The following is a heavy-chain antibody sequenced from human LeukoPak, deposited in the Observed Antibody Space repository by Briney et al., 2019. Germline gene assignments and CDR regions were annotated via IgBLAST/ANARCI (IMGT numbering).Heavy chain of an antibody. J-gene: IGHJ6*03. CDR2: MNPNSGNT. CDR3: ARGLRVYSSSWYEDYYYMDV. CDR1: GYTFTSYD. V-gene: IGHV1-8*01. Sequence: GASVKVSCKASGYTFTSYDINWVRQATGQGLEWMGWMNPNSGNTGYAQKFQGRVTMTRNTSISTAYMELSSLRSEDTVVYYCARGLRVYSSSWYEDYYYMDVWGKGTTVTVSS. D-gene: IGHD6-13*01.